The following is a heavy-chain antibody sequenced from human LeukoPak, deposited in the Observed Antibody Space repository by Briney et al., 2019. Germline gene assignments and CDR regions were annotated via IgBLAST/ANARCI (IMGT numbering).Heavy chain of an antibody. Sequence: ASVKVSCKASGYTFTSYDINWVRQATGQGLEWMGWMNPNSGNTGYAQKFQGRVTMTRNTSISTAYMELSSLRSEDTAVYYCARVRAGLLWFGELLSYDASDIWGQGTMVTVSS. CDR3: ARVRAGLLWFGELLSYDASDI. V-gene: IGHV1-8*01. J-gene: IGHJ3*02. CDR2: MNPNSGNT. D-gene: IGHD3-10*01. CDR1: GYTFTSYD.